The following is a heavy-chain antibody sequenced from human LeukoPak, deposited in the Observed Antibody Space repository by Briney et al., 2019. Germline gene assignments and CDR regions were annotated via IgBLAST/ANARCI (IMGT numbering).Heavy chain of an antibody. J-gene: IGHJ4*02. CDR3: AGRAARFFDY. V-gene: IGHV4-59*01. CDR2: IFYSGSS. CDR1: GDSLNSYY. Sequence: SETLSLTCTVSGDSLNSYYWTWVRQPPGEGLQWIGYIFYSGSSNYNASLRSRVAISVDTSKNQFSLKLTSVTAADTAVYYCAGRAARFFDYWGQGILVTVSS. D-gene: IGHD6-25*01.